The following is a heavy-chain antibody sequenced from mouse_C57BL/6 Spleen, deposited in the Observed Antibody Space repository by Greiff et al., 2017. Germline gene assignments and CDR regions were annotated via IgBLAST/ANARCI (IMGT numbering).Heavy chain of an antibody. Sequence: EVKLEESGPGLVKPSQSLSLTCSVTGYSITSGYYWNWIRQFPGNKLEWMGYISYDGSNNYNPSLKNRISITRDTSKNQFFLKLNSVTTEDTATYYCAREGDGYDLLFFDYWGQGTTLTVSS. CDR1: GYSITSGYY. D-gene: IGHD2-2*01. CDR2: ISYDGSN. V-gene: IGHV3-6*01. CDR3: AREGDGYDLLFFDY. J-gene: IGHJ2*01.